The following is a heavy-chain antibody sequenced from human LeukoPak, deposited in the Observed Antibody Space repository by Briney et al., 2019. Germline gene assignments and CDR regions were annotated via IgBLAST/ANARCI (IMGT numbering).Heavy chain of an antibody. J-gene: IGHJ4*02. D-gene: IGHD3-22*01. V-gene: IGHV3-21*01. CDR2: ISSSSSYI. Sequence: GGSLRLSCAASGFTFGSYSMNWVRQAPGKGLEWVSSISSSSSYIYYADSVKGRFTISRDNAKNPLYLQMNSLRAEDTAVYYCARDVNYYDSSGYYQRYFDYWGQGTLVTVSS. CDR3: ARDVNYYDSSGYYQRYFDY. CDR1: GFTFGSYS.